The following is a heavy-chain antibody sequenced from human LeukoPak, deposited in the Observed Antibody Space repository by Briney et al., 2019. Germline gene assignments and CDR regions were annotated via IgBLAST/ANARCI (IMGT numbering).Heavy chain of an antibody. CDR3: ARVPYYYDSSGYYYYGMDV. CDR1: GGSISSGGYY. J-gene: IGHJ6*02. CDR2: IYSGGST. V-gene: IGHV3-53*04. Sequence: ASETLSLTCTVSGGSISSGGYYWSWVRQAPGKGLEWVSVIYSGGSTYYADSVKGRFTISRHNSKNTLYLQMNSLRAEDTAVYYCARVPYYYDSSGYYYYGMDVWGQGTTVTVSS. D-gene: IGHD3-22*01.